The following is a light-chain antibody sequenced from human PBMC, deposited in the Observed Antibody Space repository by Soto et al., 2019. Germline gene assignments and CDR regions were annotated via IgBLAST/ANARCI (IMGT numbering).Light chain of an antibody. CDR2: DAS. CDR3: QQSNNWPRT. J-gene: IGKJ1*01. V-gene: IGKV1-5*01. CDR1: QSVSGW. Sequence: DIQMTQSPSTLSASVGDTVTVTCRASQSVSGWLAWYQQKPGEAPKLLIYDASSLESGVPSRFSGSGSGTEFTLTISSLQSEDFAVYYCQQSNNWPRTFGQGTKVDIK.